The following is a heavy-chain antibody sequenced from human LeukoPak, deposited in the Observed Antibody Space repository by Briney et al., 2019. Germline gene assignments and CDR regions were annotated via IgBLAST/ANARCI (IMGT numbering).Heavy chain of an antibody. J-gene: IGHJ5*02. CDR1: GGSFSGYY. CDR2: INHSGST. V-gene: IGHV4-34*01. Sequence: PSETLSLTCAVYGGSFSGYYWSWIRQPPGKGLEWIGEINHSGSTNYNPSLKSRVTISVDTSKNQFSLKLSSVTAAVTAVYYCARGSITIFGVAWFDPWGQGTLVTVSS. D-gene: IGHD3-3*01. CDR3: ARGSITIFGVAWFDP.